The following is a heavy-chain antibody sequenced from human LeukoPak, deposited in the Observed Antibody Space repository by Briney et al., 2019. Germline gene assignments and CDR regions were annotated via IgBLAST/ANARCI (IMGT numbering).Heavy chain of an antibody. J-gene: IGHJ4*02. CDR2: TRNKANSYTT. Sequence: GGSLRLSCAASGFTFSDHYMDWVRQAPGKGLEWVGRTRNKANSYTTEYAASVKGRFTISRDDSKNSLYLQMNSLRAEDTAVYYCAKGGLGSTLYYFDYWGQGTLVTVSS. D-gene: IGHD6-13*01. V-gene: IGHV3-72*01. CDR3: AKGGLGSTLYYFDY. CDR1: GFTFSDHY.